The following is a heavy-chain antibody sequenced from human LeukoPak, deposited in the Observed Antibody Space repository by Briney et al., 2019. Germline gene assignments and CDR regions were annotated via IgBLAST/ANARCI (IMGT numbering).Heavy chain of an antibody. CDR3: ARDSGYSYGPRVRMDV. V-gene: IGHV3-30*19. CDR2: ISYDGSNK. CDR1: GFTFSSYG. Sequence: QAGGSLRLSCAASGFTFSSYGMHWVRQAPGKGLEWVAVISYDGSNKYYADSVKGRFTISRDNSKNTLYLQMNSLRAEDTAVYYCARDSGYSYGPRVRMDVWGQGTTVTVSS. J-gene: IGHJ6*02. D-gene: IGHD5-18*01.